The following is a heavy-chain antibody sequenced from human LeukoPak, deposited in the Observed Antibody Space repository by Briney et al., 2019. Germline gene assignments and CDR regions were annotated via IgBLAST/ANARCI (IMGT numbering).Heavy chain of an antibody. J-gene: IGHJ4*02. CDR2: INPSGGST. Sequence: ASVKVSCKASGYTFTSYYMHWVRQAPGQGLEWMGIINPSGGSTSYAQKFQGRVTMTRDTSTSTVYMELSSLRSEGTAVYYCARDLSIYYDSSGYTYWGQGTLVTVSS. D-gene: IGHD3-22*01. V-gene: IGHV1-46*01. CDR3: ARDLSIYYDSSGYTY. CDR1: GYTFTSYY.